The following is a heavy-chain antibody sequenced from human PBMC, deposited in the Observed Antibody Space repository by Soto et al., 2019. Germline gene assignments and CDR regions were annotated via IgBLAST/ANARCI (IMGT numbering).Heavy chain of an antibody. CDR2: MNPNSGNT. CDR1: GYTFTSYD. V-gene: IGHV1-8*01. Sequence: ASVKVSCKASGYTFTSYDINWVRQATGQGLEWMGWMNPNSGNTGYAQKFQGRVTMTRNTSISTAYMEVSSLRSEDTAVYYCARKVVGGYYYYYYMDVWGKGTTVTVSS. J-gene: IGHJ6*03. CDR3: ARKVVGGYYYYYYMDV.